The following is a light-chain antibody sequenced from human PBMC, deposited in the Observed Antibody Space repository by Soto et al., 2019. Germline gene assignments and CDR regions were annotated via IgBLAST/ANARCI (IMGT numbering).Light chain of an antibody. Sequence: QSALTQPASVSGSPGQSITISCTATNSDIGSYNLVSWYQQHPGKAPKLMMYDDTKRPSRVSNRFSGSRSGNTVSLTISGLQAEDEADYYCCSYATMTTVVVFGGGTKLTVL. J-gene: IGLJ2*01. V-gene: IGLV2-23*02. CDR1: NSDIGSYNL. CDR3: CSYATMTTVVV. CDR2: DDT.